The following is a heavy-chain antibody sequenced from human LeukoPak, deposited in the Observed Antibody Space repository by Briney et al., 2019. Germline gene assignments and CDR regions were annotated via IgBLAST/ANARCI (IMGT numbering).Heavy chain of an antibody. CDR1: GGTFSSYT. D-gene: IGHD3-3*01. CDR2: IIPILGIA. Sequence: ASVKVSCKASGGTFSSYTISWVRHAPGQGLEWMGRIIPILGIANYAQKFQGRVTITAYKATSTAYMELSSLRSEDTAVYYCARDRDGVVTFPWGQGTLVTVSS. J-gene: IGHJ5*02. CDR3: ARDRDGVVTFP. V-gene: IGHV1-69*04.